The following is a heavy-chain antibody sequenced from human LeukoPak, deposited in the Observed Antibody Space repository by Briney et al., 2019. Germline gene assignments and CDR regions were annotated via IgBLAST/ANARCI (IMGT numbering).Heavy chain of an antibody. J-gene: IGHJ4*02. CDR1: GDTFSSYA. CDR3: AREAGVGATVY. CDR2: IIPIFGTA. V-gene: IGHV1-69*05. Sequence: SVKVSCKASGDTFSSYAISWVRQAPGQGLEWMGRIIPIFGTANYAQKFQGRVTITTDESTSTAYMELSSLRSEDTAVYYCAREAGVGATVYWGQGTLVTVSS. D-gene: IGHD1-26*01.